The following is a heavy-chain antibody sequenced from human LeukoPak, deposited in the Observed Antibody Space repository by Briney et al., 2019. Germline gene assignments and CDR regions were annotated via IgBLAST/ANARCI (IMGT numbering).Heavy chain of an antibody. D-gene: IGHD2-15*01. Sequence: ASVKVSCTASGYTFTSYGISWVRQAPGQGLEWMGWISAYNGNTNYAQKLQGRVTMTTDTSTSTAYMELRSLRSDDTAVYYCARVSPVEGFYYYYGMDVWGQGTTVTVSS. CDR3: ARVSPVEGFYYYYGMDV. J-gene: IGHJ6*02. CDR2: ISAYNGNT. CDR1: GYTFTSYG. V-gene: IGHV1-18*01.